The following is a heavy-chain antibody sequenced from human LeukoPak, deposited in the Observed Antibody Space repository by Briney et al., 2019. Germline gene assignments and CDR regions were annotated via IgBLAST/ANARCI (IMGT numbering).Heavy chain of an antibody. CDR3: AGIPVFGVVLHQVPV. J-gene: IGHJ6*04. CDR1: GYTFTGYY. Sequence: VASVKVSCKASGYTFTGYYMQWVRQAPGQGLEWMGVFIPILGTANSTQNFQDRVTITADISTNTAYLELTSLRSEDTAVYFCAGIPVFGVVLHQVPVWGKGTTVTVSS. CDR2: FIPILGTA. V-gene: IGHV1-69*10. D-gene: IGHD3-3*01.